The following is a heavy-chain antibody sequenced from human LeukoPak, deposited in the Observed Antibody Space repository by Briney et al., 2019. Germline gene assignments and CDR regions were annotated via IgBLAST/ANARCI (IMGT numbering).Heavy chain of an antibody. J-gene: IGHJ4*02. D-gene: IGHD3-10*01. V-gene: IGHV4-59*01. CDR3: ARVVYSGSWGYFDY. CDR2: IYYSGST. Sequence: SETLTLTCNVSGGAMSTYYWSWIRQSPGKGLEWIGYIYYSGSTSYNPSPKSRLTISIDTSKTQFYLKLSSVSAADTAVYYCARVVYSGSWGYFDYWGQGILVTVSS. CDR1: GGAMSTYY.